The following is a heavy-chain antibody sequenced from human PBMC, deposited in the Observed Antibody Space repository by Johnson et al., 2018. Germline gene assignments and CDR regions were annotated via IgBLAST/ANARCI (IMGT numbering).Heavy chain of an antibody. Sequence: EVQLVESGGGVVQPGRSXRLSCAASGFTFDDYAMHWVRQAPGKGLEWVSGISWNSGSRGYADSVKGRFTNSRDNAKNSLYLQMNSLRAEDTALYYCAKDIGSYYDGGGYYYGMDVWGQGTTVTVSS. V-gene: IGHV3-9*01. J-gene: IGHJ6*02. CDR2: ISWNSGSR. CDR1: GFTFDDYA. D-gene: IGHD3-22*01. CDR3: AKDIGSYYDGGGYYYGMDV.